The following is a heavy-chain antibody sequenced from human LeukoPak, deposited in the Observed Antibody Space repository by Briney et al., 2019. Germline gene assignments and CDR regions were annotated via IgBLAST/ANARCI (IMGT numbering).Heavy chain of an antibody. Sequence: SGPTLVNPTQTLTLTCTFSGFSLSARGEHVGWIRQPPGKALEWLALIYWDDDKRYSPSLKSRLTITKDTSRNQVVLTVTNMDPTDTATYYCVHRKLAPYSHYGSGLPYWGQGTLVTVSS. V-gene: IGHV2-5*02. CDR3: VHRKLAPYSHYGSGLPY. J-gene: IGHJ4*02. CDR1: GFSLSARGEH. D-gene: IGHD3-10*01. CDR2: IYWDDDK.